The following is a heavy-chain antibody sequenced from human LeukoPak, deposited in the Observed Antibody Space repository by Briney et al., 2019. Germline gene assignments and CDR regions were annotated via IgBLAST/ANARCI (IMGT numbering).Heavy chain of an antibody. V-gene: IGHV3-53*01. D-gene: IGHD2-2*01. J-gene: IGHJ2*01. CDR2: IYSGGGT. Sequence: PGGSLRLSCAASGFSVNNKYMTWVRQTPGKGLEWVSVIYSGGGTYYADFVKGRFTISRDNSNNTLYLQMSSLRADDTAVYYCASAMNFGHFDLWGRGTLVTVSS. CDR3: ASAMNFGHFDL. CDR1: GFSVNNKY.